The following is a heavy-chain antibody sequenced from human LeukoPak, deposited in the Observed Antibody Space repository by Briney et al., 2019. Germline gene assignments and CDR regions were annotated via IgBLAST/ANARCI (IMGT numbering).Heavy chain of an antibody. V-gene: IGHV3-30*02. Sequence: GGSLRLSCAASGFTFNNFGIHWVRQAPGKGLEWVSFIGYEGVHKYYADSVKGRFTISKDNSKATLYLQMNSLRPEDTAVYYCAKDLHGGYSSDYWGQGTLVTVFS. CDR2: IGYEGVHK. D-gene: IGHD4-23*01. J-gene: IGHJ4*02. CDR3: AKDLHGGYSSDY. CDR1: GFTFNNFG.